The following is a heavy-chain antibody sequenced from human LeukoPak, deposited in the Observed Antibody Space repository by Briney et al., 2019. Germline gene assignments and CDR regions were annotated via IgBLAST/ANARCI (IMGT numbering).Heavy chain of an antibody. CDR3: AADESVGATSYGMDV. Sequence: ASVKVSCKASGYTFTSYYMHWVRQAPGQGLEWMGIINPSGGSTSYAQKFQGRVTMTRDTSTSTVYMELSSLRSEDTAVYYCAADESVGATSYGMDVWGQGTTVTVSS. CDR1: GYTFTSYY. V-gene: IGHV1-46*01. J-gene: IGHJ6*02. CDR2: INPSGGST. D-gene: IGHD1-26*01.